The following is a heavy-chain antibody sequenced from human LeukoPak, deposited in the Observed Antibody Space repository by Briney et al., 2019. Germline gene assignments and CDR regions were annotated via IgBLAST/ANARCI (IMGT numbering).Heavy chain of an antibody. V-gene: IGHV1-8*02. CDR2: MNPVSGNA. D-gene: IGHD2-2*01. J-gene: IGHJ4*02. CDR1: GGTFSSYA. Sequence: GASVKVSCKASGGTFSSYAISWVRQAPGQGLEWMGWMNPVSGNAGSAQKFQGRVTLTRDTSISTAYMEVSSLRSDDTAFYYCARAPMGTAALYWGQGTLVTVSS. CDR3: ARAPMGTAALY.